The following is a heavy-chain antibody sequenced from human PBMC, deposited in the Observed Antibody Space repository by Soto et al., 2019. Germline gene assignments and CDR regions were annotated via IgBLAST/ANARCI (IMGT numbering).Heavy chain of an antibody. CDR3: PREVVPAATDYYYGMDV. Sequence: PSETLSLTCTVSGGSISSYYWGWIRQPAGKGLEWIGRIYTSGSTNYNPSLKSRVTMSVDTSKNQFSLKLSSVTAADTAVYYCPREVVPAATDYYYGMDVWGQGTTVTVSS. D-gene: IGHD2-2*01. CDR2: IYTSGST. CDR1: GGSISSYY. J-gene: IGHJ6*02. V-gene: IGHV4-4*07.